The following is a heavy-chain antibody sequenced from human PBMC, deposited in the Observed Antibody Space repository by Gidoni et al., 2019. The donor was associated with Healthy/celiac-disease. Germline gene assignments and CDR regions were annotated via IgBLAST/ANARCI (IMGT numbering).Heavy chain of an antibody. CDR3: ARGGTFLGGRYYYDYYMDV. D-gene: IGHD3-16*01. Sequence: QVQLQESGPGLVKPSETLSLTCAVSGYSISSGYYGDWIRQPPGKGLAWIGSIYHIGSHYYIPSLTSRVTISVDTSKIQFALKLSSVNAADTVVYYCARGGTFLGGRYYYDYYMDVWGKGTTVTVSS. J-gene: IGHJ6*03. V-gene: IGHV4-38-2*01. CDR1: GYSISSGYY. CDR2: IYHIGSH.